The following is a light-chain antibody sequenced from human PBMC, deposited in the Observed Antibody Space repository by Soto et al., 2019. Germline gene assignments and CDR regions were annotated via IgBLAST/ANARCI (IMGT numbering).Light chain of an antibody. CDR1: QSVGKS. V-gene: IGKV3D-15*01. Sequence: EIVLTQSPGTLSLSPGERATLSCRASQSVGKSLAWYQQKPGQAPRLLIYGASTRATGIPDRFSGSGSGTEFTLTISSLQPGDFATYYCQHYNTYPWTFGQGTKVDIK. CDR3: QHYNTYPWT. J-gene: IGKJ1*01. CDR2: GAS.